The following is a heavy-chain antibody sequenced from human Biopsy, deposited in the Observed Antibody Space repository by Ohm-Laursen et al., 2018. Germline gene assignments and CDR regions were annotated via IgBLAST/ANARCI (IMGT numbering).Heavy chain of an antibody. J-gene: IGHJ4*02. CDR3: ALQSVAQMKNFDY. CDR2: ISPKSGDT. D-gene: IGHD6-19*01. CDR1: GYTFAGYY. Sequence: GSSVKVSCKASGYTFAGYYLHWVRQAPGQGLEWMGWISPKSGDTNYAHKFQGNITMTRDTSMSTAYMEMSRLRCDDTAVYYCALQSVAQMKNFDYWGQGTLVTVSS. V-gene: IGHV1-2*02.